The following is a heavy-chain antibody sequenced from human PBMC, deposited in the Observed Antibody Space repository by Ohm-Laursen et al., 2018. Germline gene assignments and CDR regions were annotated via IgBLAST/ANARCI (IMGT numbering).Heavy chain of an antibody. CDR2: ISAYIGNT. CDR3: ARDSPRITIFGVAQKTPLDY. V-gene: IGHV1-18*01. D-gene: IGHD3-3*01. J-gene: IGHJ4*02. CDR1: GGTFSSYG. Sequence: ASVKVSCKASGGTFSSYGISWVRQAPGQGLEWMGWISAYIGNTNYAQKLQGRVTMTTDTSTSTAYMELRSLRSDDTAVYYCARDSPRITIFGVAQKTPLDYWGQGTLVTVSS.